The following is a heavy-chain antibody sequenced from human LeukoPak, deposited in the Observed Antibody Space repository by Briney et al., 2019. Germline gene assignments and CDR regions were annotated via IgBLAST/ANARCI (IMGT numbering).Heavy chain of an antibody. V-gene: IGHV1-2*02. CDR1: GYTFHGYY. Sequence: ASVKVSCKASGYTFHGYYMHWVRQAPGQGLEWMGWINPNNGDTNYAQKFQGRVTMTRDTPITTAYMELSRLRSDDTAVYYCARVGHYYGSGDLDYWGQGTLVTVSS. J-gene: IGHJ4*02. CDR2: INPNNGDT. CDR3: ARVGHYYGSGDLDY. D-gene: IGHD3-10*01.